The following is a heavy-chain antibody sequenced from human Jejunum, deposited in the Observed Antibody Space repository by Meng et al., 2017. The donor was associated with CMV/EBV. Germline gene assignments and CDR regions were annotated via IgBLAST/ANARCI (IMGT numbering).Heavy chain of an antibody. V-gene: IGHV3-23*01. CDR2: ISASGGTT. Sequence: TFSSYSMSWVRQAPGKGLEWVSTISASGGTTSYAASVKGRFTVSRDSSKNTLYLQMDSLRADDTAVYYCAREPGRGYSGYDRYFDYWGQGTLVTVSS. J-gene: IGHJ4*02. CDR3: AREPGRGYSGYDRYFDY. CDR1: TFSSYS. D-gene: IGHD5-12*01.